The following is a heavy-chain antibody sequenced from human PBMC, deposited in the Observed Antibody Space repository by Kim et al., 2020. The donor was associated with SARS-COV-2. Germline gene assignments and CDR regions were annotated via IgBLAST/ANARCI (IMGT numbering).Heavy chain of an antibody. CDR1: GFTFSSYA. J-gene: IGHJ3*02. D-gene: IGHD6-19*01. CDR3: AKADSGWYDDAFDI. CDR2: IYSGGSST. V-gene: IGHV3-23*03. Sequence: GGSLRLSCAASGFTFSSYAMSWVRQAPGKGLEWVSVIYSGGSSTYYADSVKGRFTISRDNSKNTLYLQMNSLRAEDTAVYYCAKADSGWYDDAFDIWGQGTMVTVSS.